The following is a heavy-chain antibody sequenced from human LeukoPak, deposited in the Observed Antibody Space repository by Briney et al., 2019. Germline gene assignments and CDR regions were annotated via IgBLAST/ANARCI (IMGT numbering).Heavy chain of an antibody. CDR2: IRSQASGGTT. Sequence: TGGSLRLSCTASGFTFGDFVMSWVRQAPGKGLECVGFIRSQASGGTTEYAPSVKGRFTISRGNSKRIAYLQMNSVWTEDTGVYYFSKIITGRNFYPWGQGTLGT. J-gene: IGHJ4*03. D-gene: IGHD3-22*01. CDR3: SKIITGRNFYP. CDR1: GFTFGDFV. V-gene: IGHV3-49*04.